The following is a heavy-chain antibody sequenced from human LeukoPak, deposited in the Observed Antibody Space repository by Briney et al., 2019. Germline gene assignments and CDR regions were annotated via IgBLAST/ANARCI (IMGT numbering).Heavy chain of an antibody. V-gene: IGHV3-74*01. CDR2: INSDGSST. CDR3: ARVDL. Sequence: GGSLRLSCAASGLTVSTNYMSWVRQAPGKGLVWVSRINSDGSSTSYADSVRGRFTISRDNAKNTLYLQMNSLRAEDTAVYYCARVDLWGQGTLVTVSS. J-gene: IGHJ4*02. CDR1: GLTVSTNY.